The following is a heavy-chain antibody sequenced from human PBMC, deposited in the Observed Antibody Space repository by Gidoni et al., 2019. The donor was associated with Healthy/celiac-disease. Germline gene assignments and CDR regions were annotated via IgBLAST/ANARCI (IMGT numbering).Heavy chain of an antibody. Sequence: VQLVESGGGVVQPGRSLRLSCAASGFTFSSYGMPWVRQAPGKGLEWVAVISYDGSNKYYADSVTGRFTISRDNSKNTLYLQMNSLRAEDTAVYYCAKIRIFGVVIDACDIWGQGTMVTVSS. V-gene: IGHV3-30*18. CDR2: ISYDGSNK. CDR1: GFTFSSYG. J-gene: IGHJ3*02. D-gene: IGHD3-3*01. CDR3: AKIRIFGVVIDACDI.